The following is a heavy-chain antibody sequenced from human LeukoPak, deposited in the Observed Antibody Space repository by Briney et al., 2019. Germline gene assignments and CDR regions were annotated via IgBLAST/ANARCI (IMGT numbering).Heavy chain of an antibody. CDR3: ARVGYGDPGAFDI. D-gene: IGHD4-17*01. Sequence: SETLSLTCAVYGGSFSSSNWCWWGRPPPGGGEGWSGVNHHSGNTNYNPSRKSRVTIAVDKSKNQFSLKLSSVTAADTAVYDCARVGYGDPGAFDIWGQGTMVTVSS. CDR1: GGSFSSSNW. J-gene: IGHJ3*02. V-gene: IGHV4-4*02. CDR2: NHHSGNT.